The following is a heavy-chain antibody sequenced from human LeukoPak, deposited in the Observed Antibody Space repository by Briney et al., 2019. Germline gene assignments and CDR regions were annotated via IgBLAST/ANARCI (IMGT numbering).Heavy chain of an antibody. V-gene: IGHV4-34*01. D-gene: IGHD5-12*01. CDR2: INHSGST. Sequence: SETLSLTCAVYGGSFTDYYWSWIRPPPGKGLEWIGEINHSGSTNYNPSLKSRVTIPVDTSKNQFSLKLSSVTAADTAVYYCARRSGYATWDVWGKGTTVTISS. CDR3: ARRSGYATWDV. CDR1: GGSFTDYY. J-gene: IGHJ6*04.